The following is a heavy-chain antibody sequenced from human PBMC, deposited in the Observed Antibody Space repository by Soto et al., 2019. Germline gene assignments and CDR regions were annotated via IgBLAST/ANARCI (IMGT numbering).Heavy chain of an antibody. V-gene: IGHV4-59*08. D-gene: IGHD5-18*01. CDR2: IHYTGST. CDR1: GCSISSYY. CDR3: ARGTWIQLPNY. Sequence: SETLSLTCPFSGCSISSYYWSWIRQPPGKGLEWIGYIHYTGSTNYNPSLKSRVTISVDTSKNQISLKLSSVTAADTAVYYCARGTWIQLPNYWGQGTLVTVSS. J-gene: IGHJ4*02.